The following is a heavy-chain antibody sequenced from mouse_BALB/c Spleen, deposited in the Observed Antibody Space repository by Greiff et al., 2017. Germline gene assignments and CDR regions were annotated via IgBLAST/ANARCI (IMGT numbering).Heavy chain of an antibody. Sequence: EVQLVESGGGLVKPGGSLKLSCAASGFTFSSYAMSWVRQTPEKRLEWVASISSGGSTYYPDSVKGRFTISRDNARNILYLQMSSLRSADTAMYYCARDGLLRLRAMDYWGQGTSVTVSS. CDR3: ARDGLLRLRAMDY. D-gene: IGHD1-2*01. J-gene: IGHJ4*01. CDR1: GFTFSSYA. V-gene: IGHV5-6-5*01. CDR2: ISSGGST.